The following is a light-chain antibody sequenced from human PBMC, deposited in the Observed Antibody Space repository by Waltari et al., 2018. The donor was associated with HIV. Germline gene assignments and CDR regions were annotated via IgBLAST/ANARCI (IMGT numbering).Light chain of an antibody. V-gene: IGLV1-51*01. CDR2: GND. CDR1: TSNIGETY. Sequence: QSVLTQPPSVSAAPGQKVTISCSGSTSNIGETYVSWYQQLPGTAPKLLIYGNDKRPSGIPDRFSGSKSGTSATLDITGVQSGDGADYYCETWENSLSAGVFGGGTKLTVL. CDR3: ETWENSLSAGV. J-gene: IGLJ3*02.